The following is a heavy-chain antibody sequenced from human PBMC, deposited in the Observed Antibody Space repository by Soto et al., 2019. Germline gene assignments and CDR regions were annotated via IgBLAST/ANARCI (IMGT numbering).Heavy chain of an antibody. CDR2: IKQDGSEK. D-gene: IGHD6-13*01. V-gene: IGHV3-7*01. CDR3: ARDWVAAGMRDPLFDY. J-gene: IGHJ4*02. CDR1: GFTFSSYW. Sequence: EVQLVESGGGLVQPGGSLRLSCAASGFTFSSYWMSWVRQAPGKGLEWVANIKQDGSEKYYVDSVKGRFTISRDNAKKSLYLQMNSLRAEDTAVYYCARDWVAAGMRDPLFDYWGQGTLVTVSS.